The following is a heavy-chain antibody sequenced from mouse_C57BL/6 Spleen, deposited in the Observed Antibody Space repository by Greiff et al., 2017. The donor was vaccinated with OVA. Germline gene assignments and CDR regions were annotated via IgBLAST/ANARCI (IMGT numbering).Heavy chain of an antibody. Sequence: DVMLVESGEGLVKPGGSLKLSCAASGFTFSSYAMSWVRQTPEKRLEWVAYISSGGDYIYYADTVKGRFTIPRDNARNTLYLQMSSLKSEDTAMYYWTRGTFGSSYRYYAMDYWGQGTSVTVSS. CDR1: GFTFSSYA. J-gene: IGHJ4*01. CDR2: ISSGGDYI. D-gene: IGHD1-1*01. CDR3: TRGTFGSSYRYYAMDY. V-gene: IGHV5-9-1*02.